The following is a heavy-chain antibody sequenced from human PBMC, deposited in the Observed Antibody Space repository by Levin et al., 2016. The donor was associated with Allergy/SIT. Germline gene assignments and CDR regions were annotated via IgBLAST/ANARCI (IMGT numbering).Heavy chain of an antibody. CDR2: IYYSGST. V-gene: IGHV4-39*01. CDR3: ARQNMVRGVIITDHDAFDI. D-gene: IGHD3-10*01. J-gene: IGHJ3*02. Sequence: WIRQPPGKGLEWIGSIYYSGSTYYNPSLKSRVTISVDTSKNQFSLKLSSVTAADTAVYYCARQNMVRGVIITDHDAFDIWGQGTMVTVSS.